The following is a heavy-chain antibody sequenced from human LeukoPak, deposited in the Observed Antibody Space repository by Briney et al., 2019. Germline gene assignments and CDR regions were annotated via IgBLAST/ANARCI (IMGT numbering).Heavy chain of an antibody. D-gene: IGHD3-10*01. J-gene: IGHJ6*02. CDR3: VRDVHGYYNSGTYYIPKGMVV. CDR1: GYTSTSYG. CDR2: ISAYNGNT. V-gene: IGHV1-18*01. Sequence: ASVKVSCKASGYTSTSYGISWVRQAPGQGLEWMGWISAYNGNTNYAQKLQGRVTMTTDTSTSTAYMELRSLRSDDTAVYYCVRDVHGYYNSGTYYIPKGMVVWGQGTTVTVSS.